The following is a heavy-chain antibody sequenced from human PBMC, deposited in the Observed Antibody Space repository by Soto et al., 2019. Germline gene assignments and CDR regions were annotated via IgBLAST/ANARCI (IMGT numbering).Heavy chain of an antibody. D-gene: IGHD2-15*01. Sequence: PSETLSLTCTVSGGSISSSSYYWGWIRQPPWKGLEWIGSIYYSGSTYYNPSLKSRVTISVDTSKNQFSLELSSVTAADTAVYYCARGCSGGSCYFTLGMDVWGQGTTVT. J-gene: IGHJ6*02. CDR3: ARGCSGGSCYFTLGMDV. CDR1: GGSISSSSYY. V-gene: IGHV4-39*01. CDR2: IYYSGST.